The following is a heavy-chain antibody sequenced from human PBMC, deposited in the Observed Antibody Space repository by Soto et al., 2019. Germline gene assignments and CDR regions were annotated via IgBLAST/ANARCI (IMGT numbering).Heavy chain of an antibody. V-gene: IGHV3-23*01. D-gene: IGHD6-13*01. CDR2: ISGSGGST. J-gene: IGHJ5*02. CDR3: AKSLHSSSWYDWFDP. Sequence: GRSLRLSCAASGFTFSSYAMSWVRQAPGKGLEWVSAISGSGGSTYYADSVKGRFTISRDNSKNTLYLQMNSLRAEDTAVYYCAKSLHSSSWYDWFDPWGQGTLVTVSS. CDR1: GFTFSSYA.